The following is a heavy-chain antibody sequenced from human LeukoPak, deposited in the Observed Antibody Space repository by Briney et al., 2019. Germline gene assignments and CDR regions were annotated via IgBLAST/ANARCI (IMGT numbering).Heavy chain of an antibody. J-gene: IGHJ5*02. CDR1: GFTVSNNY. D-gene: IGHD1-1*01. CDR2: IYSGGST. V-gene: IGHV3-53*01. Sequence: GGSLRLSCAASGFTVSNNYMNWVRQAPGKGLEWVSVIYSGGSTYYAGSVKGRFTISRDNSENTLYLQMNTLRAEDTAVYYCAREHWNDGNWFDPWGQGTLVTVSS. CDR3: AREHWNDGNWFDP.